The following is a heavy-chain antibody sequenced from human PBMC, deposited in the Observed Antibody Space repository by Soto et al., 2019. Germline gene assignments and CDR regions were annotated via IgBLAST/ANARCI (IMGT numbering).Heavy chain of an antibody. CDR1: GYTFTGYY. D-gene: IGHD3-9*01. Sequence: ASVKVSCKASGYTFTGYYMHWVRQAPGQGLEWMGWINPNSGGTNYAQKFQGWVTMTRDTSISTAYMELSRLRSDDTAVYYCARGGVLRYFDWLLYPFDYWGQGTLVTVSS. CDR2: INPNSGGT. V-gene: IGHV1-2*04. CDR3: ARGGVLRYFDWLLYPFDY. J-gene: IGHJ4*02.